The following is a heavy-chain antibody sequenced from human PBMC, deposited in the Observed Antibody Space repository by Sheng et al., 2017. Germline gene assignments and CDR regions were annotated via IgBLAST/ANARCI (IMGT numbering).Heavy chain of an antibody. CDR3: ARDRETWGLGSFDL. CDR1: GFTFSSYA. J-gene: IGHJ2*01. V-gene: IGHV3-30*04. CDR2: ISYDGSNK. D-gene: IGHD7-27*01. Sequence: QVQLVESGGGVVQPGRSLRLSCAASGFTFSSYAMHWVRQAPGKGLEWVAVISYDGSNKYYADSVKGRFTISRDNSKNTLYLQMNSLRAEDTAVYYCARDRETWGLGSFDLWAVATLGHCLL.